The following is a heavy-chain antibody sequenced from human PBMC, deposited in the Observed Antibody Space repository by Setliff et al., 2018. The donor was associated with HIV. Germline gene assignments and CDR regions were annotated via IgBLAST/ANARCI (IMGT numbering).Heavy chain of an antibody. Sequence: ASVKVSCKASAYTFSSYYIHWLRQAPGQGPEWMGWINPNSGGTTYARKFQGRVTMTRDTSSTTAYMELARLRSGDTAVYYCVRGVTRDISGYYRDEYFQHWGQGTPVTVSS. CDR3: VRGVTRDISGYYRDEYFQH. CDR2: INPNSGGT. V-gene: IGHV1-2*02. D-gene: IGHD3-22*01. CDR1: AYTFSSYY. J-gene: IGHJ1*01.